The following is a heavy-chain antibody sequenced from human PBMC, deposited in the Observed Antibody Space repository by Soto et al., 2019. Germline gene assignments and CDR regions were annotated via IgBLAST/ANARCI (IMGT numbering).Heavy chain of an antibody. V-gene: IGHV3-21*06. J-gene: IGHJ4*02. Sequence: ESGGGLVKPGGSLRLSCAASGFTISSYSMNWVRKAPGKGLDWVSSISSSSNYIYYADSVKGRFTIYRDNAKNSLYLQMNSLRAEDTAVYYCATRRGDDSSGYYLDYFDYWGQGTLVTVSS. CDR3: ATRRGDDSSGYYLDYFDY. D-gene: IGHD3-22*01. CDR2: ISSSSNYI. CDR1: GFTISSYS.